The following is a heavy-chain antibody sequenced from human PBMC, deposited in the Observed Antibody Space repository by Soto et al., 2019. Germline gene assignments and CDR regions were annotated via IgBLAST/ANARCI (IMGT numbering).Heavy chain of an antibody. CDR1: GSTFSNHG. Sequence: GGSLRLSCAASGSTFSNHGLHWFRQAPGKGLEWVAVISYDGNRKYSADSVKGRFTISRDKSKNTLSLQMNSLRPEDTAIYYCARSIVIMPAAVPWYYYGLDVWGQGTTVTVSS. CDR3: ARSIVIMPAAVPWYYYGLDV. D-gene: IGHD2-2*01. CDR2: ISYDGNRK. V-gene: IGHV3-30*03. J-gene: IGHJ6*02.